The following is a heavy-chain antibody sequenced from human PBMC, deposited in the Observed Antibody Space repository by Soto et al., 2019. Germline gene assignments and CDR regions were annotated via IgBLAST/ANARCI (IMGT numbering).Heavy chain of an antibody. V-gene: IGHV3-73*01. J-gene: IGHJ4*02. Sequence: GGSLRLSCAASGFTFSVSAMHWVRQAPGKGLEWVGRIRSKANSDATVYAASVKGRFTISRDDSKNTAYLQMNSLKTEDTAVYYCTTPSIKYDILTDYFNYWGQGSLVTVSS. CDR2: IRSKANSDAT. D-gene: IGHD3-9*01. CDR1: GFTFSVSA. CDR3: TTPSIKYDILTDYFNY.